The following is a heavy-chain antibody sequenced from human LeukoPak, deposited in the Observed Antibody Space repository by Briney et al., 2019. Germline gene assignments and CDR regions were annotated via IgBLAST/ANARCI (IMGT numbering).Heavy chain of an antibody. CDR1: GGSISSSSYY. D-gene: IGHD6-13*01. V-gene: IGHV4-39*01. J-gene: IGHJ4*02. CDR3: ARDIIAAAGRVDY. Sequence: SETLSLTCTVSGGSISSSSYYWGWIRQPPGKGLEWIGSIYYSGSTYYNPSLKSRVTISVDTSKNQFSLKLSSVTAADTAVYYCARDIIAAAGRVDYWGQGTLVTVPS. CDR2: IYYSGST.